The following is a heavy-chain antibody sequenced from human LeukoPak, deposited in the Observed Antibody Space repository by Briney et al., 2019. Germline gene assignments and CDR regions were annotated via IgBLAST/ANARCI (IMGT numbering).Heavy chain of an antibody. CDR1: GFTFSSYA. D-gene: IGHD1-7*01. CDR2: ISGSGGST. J-gene: IGHJ6*03. Sequence: GGSLRLSCAASGFTFSSYAMSWVRQAPGKGLEWVSAISGSGGSTYYADSVKGRFTISRDNSKNTLYLQMNSLRAEDTAVYYCAKDFEWNYVYYYYYMDVWGKGTTVTVSS. V-gene: IGHV3-23*01. CDR3: AKDFEWNYVYYYYYMDV.